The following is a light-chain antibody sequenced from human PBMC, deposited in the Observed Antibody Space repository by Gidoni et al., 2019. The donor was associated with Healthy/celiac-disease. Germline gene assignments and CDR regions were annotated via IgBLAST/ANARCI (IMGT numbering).Light chain of an antibody. CDR1: QRVLYSSNNKNY. CDR2: WAS. V-gene: IGKV4-1*01. CDR3: QQYYSTPLT. Sequence: DIVMTQSPDSLAVSLAERATINCKSSQRVLYSSNNKNYLAWYQQKPGQPPKLLIYWASTRESGVPERFSGSGSGTDFTLTISSLQAEDVAVYYCQQYYSTPLTFGGXTKVEIK. J-gene: IGKJ4*01.